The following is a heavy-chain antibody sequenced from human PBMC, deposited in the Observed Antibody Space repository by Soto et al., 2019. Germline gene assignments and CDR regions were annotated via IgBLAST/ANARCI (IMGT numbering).Heavy chain of an antibody. CDR3: ARDSYADY. CDR2: ISTYNGNT. CDR1: GYSFSNYV. V-gene: IGHV1-18*01. J-gene: IGHJ4*02. D-gene: IGHD3-16*01. Sequence: QVQLVQSGAEVKKPGASVKVSCRASGYSFSNYVITWVRQAPGQGLEWMGWISTYNGNTNYAQKLQGRVTMTTDTSTSTAYMEMRSLTTDDTAIYYCARDSYADYWGQGTLVTVSS.